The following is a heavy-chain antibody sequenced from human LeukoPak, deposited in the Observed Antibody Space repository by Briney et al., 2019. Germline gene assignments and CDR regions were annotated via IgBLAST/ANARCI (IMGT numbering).Heavy chain of an antibody. J-gene: IGHJ4*02. CDR1: GFTVSSNY. V-gene: IGHV3-66*01. D-gene: IGHD6-13*01. CDR2: IYSGGST. CDR3: ARSTGYSSSWYAYSDY. Sequence: GGSLRLSCAASGFTVSSNYMSWVRQAPGKGLEWVSVIYSGGSTYYADSVKGRFTISRDNSKNTLYLQMNSLRAEDTAVYYCARSTGYSSSWYAYSDYWGQGTLVTVSS.